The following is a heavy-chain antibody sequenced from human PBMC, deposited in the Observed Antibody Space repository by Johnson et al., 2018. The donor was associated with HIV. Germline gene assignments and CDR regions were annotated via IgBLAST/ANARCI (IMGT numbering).Heavy chain of an antibody. J-gene: IGHJ3*02. D-gene: IGHD2-21*01. Sequence: VQLVESGGGLIQPGGSLRLSCAASGFTVSSNYMSWVRQAPGKGLEWVSVIYSGGSTYYADPVKGRFTISRDNSKNTLYLQLNSLRAEDTAVYYCAKGEGYCGGDCLDAFDMWGQGTMVTVSS. CDR3: AKGEGYCGGDCLDAFDM. CDR1: GFTVSSNY. V-gene: IGHV3-53*01. CDR2: IYSGGST.